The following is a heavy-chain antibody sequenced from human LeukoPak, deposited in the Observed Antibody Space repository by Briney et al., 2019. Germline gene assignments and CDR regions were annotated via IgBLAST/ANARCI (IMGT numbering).Heavy chain of an antibody. D-gene: IGHD3-10*01. V-gene: IGHV1-46*01. CDR3: ARGTGSGSYYPLDY. CDR1: GYTFTSYY. J-gene: IGHJ4*02. Sequence: GESLKISCKGSGYTFTSYYMHWVRQAPGQGLEWMGIINPSGGSTGYAQKFQGRVTMTRDTSTSTVYMELSSLRSEDTAVYYCARGTGSGSYYPLDYWGQGTLVTISS. CDR2: INPSGGST.